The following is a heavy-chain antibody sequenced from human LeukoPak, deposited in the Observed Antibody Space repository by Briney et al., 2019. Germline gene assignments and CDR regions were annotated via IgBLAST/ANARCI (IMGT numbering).Heavy chain of an antibody. CDR3: ARGGAVAGLF. Sequence: GGSLRLSCAVSGFTFSSYEMNWVRQAPGKGLEWVSYISSSGNTVYYPDSVKGRFTISRDDAKNSLYLQMNSLRGDDTAVYYCARGGAVAGLFWGQGTLVTVSS. CDR1: GFTFSSYE. V-gene: IGHV3-48*03. D-gene: IGHD6-19*01. J-gene: IGHJ4*02. CDR2: ISSSGNTV.